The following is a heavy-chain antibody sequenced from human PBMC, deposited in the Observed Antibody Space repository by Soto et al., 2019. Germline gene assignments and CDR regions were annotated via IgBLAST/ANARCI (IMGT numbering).Heavy chain of an antibody. Sequence: ESGGGLVKPGGSLRLSCAASGFTFRSYSMNWVRQAPGKGLEWVSSISSSSSYIYYADSVKGRFTISRDNAKNSLYLQMNSLRAEDTAVYYCARDTYYYGSGSSLDYWGQGTLVTVSS. D-gene: IGHD3-10*01. V-gene: IGHV3-21*01. CDR1: GFTFRSYS. CDR3: ARDTYYYGSGSSLDY. CDR2: ISSSSSYI. J-gene: IGHJ4*02.